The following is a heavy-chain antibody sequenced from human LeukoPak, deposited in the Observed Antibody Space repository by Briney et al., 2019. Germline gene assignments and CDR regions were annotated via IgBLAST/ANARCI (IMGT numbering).Heavy chain of an antibody. V-gene: IGHV3-74*01. CDR1: GFTFSNYW. CDR2: INSDGSST. J-gene: IGHJ4*02. D-gene: IGHD1-1*01. Sequence: GSLRLSCAASGFTFSNYWMHWVRQAPGKGLVWVSRINSDGSSTTYADSVKGRFTISRDNAKNSLYLQMNSLRAEDMALYYCVKDIRGYNYAFNYWGQGTLVTVSS. CDR3: VKDIRGYNYAFNY.